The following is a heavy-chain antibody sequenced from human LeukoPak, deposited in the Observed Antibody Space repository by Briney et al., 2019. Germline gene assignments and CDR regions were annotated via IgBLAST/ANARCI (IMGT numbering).Heavy chain of an antibody. D-gene: IGHD3-3*01. J-gene: IGHJ6*02. Sequence: GGSLRLSCAASGFTFSSYAMSRVRQAPAKGQELDSAISCSGGSTYYADSVKGRFTISRDNSKNTLYLQMNSLRAEDTAVYYCAKVSRRFLEWLTFMDVWGQGTTVTVSS. V-gene: IGHV3-23*01. CDR1: GFTFSSYA. CDR3: AKVSRRFLEWLTFMDV. CDR2: ISCSGGST.